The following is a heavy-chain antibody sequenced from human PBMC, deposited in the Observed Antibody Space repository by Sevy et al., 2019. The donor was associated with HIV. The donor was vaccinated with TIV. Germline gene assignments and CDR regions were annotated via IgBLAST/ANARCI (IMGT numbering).Heavy chain of an antibody. V-gene: IGHV3-21*01. CDR1: GFTFSSYS. Sequence: GGSLRLSCAASGFTFSSYSMNWLRQAPGKGLEWVSSISSSSSYIYYADSVKGRFTISRDNAKNSLYLQMNSLRAEDTAVYYCARDRPTVTTVDYYGMDVWGQGTTVTVSS. CDR2: ISSSSSYI. J-gene: IGHJ6*02. CDR3: ARDRPTVTTVDYYGMDV. D-gene: IGHD4-17*01.